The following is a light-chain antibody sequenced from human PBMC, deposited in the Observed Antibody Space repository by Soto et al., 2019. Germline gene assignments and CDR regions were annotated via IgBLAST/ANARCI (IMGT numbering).Light chain of an antibody. CDR2: AAS. CDR1: QSISRY. V-gene: IGKV1-39*01. Sequence: DIQMTQSPPSLSASVGDRVTITCRASQSISRYLSRYQHKPGKAPKLLIYAASSLQSGVPSRFSGSGSGTDFTLTISSLQVEDFATYYCQQSYSTLGTFGQGTKVDIK. CDR3: QQSYSTLGT. J-gene: IGKJ1*01.